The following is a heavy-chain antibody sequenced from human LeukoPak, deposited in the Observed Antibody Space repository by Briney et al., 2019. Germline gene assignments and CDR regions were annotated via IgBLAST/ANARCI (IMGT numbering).Heavy chain of an antibody. D-gene: IGHD6-19*01. J-gene: IGHJ4*02. CDR3: ASVVYNRGWTKFDY. Sequence: TSETLSLTCAVSGGSIRNSSFYWGWIRQPPGKGLEWIASIYSTGTTYYNPSIKSRITIFVDTSKNQVSLKLGSVTAADTAVYYCASVVYNRGWTKFDYWDQGTLVTVSS. CDR1: GGSIRNSSFY. CDR2: IYSTGTT. V-gene: IGHV4-39*07.